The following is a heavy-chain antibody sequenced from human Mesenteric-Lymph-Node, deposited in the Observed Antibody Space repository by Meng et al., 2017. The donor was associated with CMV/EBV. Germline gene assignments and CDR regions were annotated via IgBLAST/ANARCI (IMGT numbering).Heavy chain of an antibody. CDR1: GDSINSRSYY. Sequence: SETLSLTCIVSGDSINSRSYYWAWIRQPPGKGLECIGSFYYSGSTYSNPSLRSRVTISRDTSKNQLSLRLSSVTAADTALYYCAAGYDSTGDGAYDIWGQGTMVTVSS. D-gene: IGHD3-22*01. CDR3: AAGYDSTGDGAYDI. CDR2: FYYSGST. V-gene: IGHV4-39*07. J-gene: IGHJ3*02.